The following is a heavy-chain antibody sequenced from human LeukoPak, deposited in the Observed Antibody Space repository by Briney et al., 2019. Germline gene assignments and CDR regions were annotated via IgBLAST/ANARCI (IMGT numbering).Heavy chain of an antibody. CDR1: GFTFSNYW. J-gene: IGHJ4*02. D-gene: IGHD3-22*01. Sequence: GGSLRLSCAASGFTFSNYWIHWVRQAPGKGLAWVSRIDNAGSITTYADSVKGRFTISRDNAENTLYLQMNSLRVEDTAVYYCVRSAFHAGSGNYYDYWGQGTLVTVSS. CDR3: VRSAFHAGSGNYYDY. CDR2: IDNAGSIT. V-gene: IGHV3-74*03.